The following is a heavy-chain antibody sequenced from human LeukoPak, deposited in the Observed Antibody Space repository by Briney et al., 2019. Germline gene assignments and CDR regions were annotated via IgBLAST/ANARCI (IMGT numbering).Heavy chain of an antibody. V-gene: IGHV3-74*01. Sequence: GGSLRLSCAASGFTFSSYWMHWVRQAPGKGLVWVSRIDSDGSTIYADSVKGRFTISRDNAKNTLFLQMNSLRAEDTAVYYCARDGSLPDYWGQGSLVTVYS. CDR1: GFTFSSYW. CDR2: IDSDGST. J-gene: IGHJ4*02. D-gene: IGHD2-15*01. CDR3: ARDGSLPDY.